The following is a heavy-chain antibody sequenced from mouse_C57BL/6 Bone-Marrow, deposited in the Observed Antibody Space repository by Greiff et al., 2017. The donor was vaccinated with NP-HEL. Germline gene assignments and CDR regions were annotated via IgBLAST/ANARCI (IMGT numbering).Heavy chain of an antibody. CDR1: GYAFSSSW. CDR3: ARSRLRQRDYFAY. V-gene: IGHV1-82*01. J-gene: IGHJ2*01. Sequence: VQLQESGPELVKPGASVKISCKASGYAFSSSWMNWVKQRPGKGLEWIGRIYPGDGDTNYNGKFKGKATLTADKSSSTAYMQLSSLTSEDSAVYFCARSRLRQRDYFAYWGQGTTLTVSS. CDR2: IYPGDGDT. D-gene: IGHD2-4*01.